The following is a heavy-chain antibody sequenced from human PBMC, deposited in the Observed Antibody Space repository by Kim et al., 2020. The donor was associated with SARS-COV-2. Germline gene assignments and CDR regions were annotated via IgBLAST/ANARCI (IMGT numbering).Heavy chain of an antibody. CDR1: GYTFTSFY. D-gene: IGHD2-2*01. Sequence: ASVKVSCTASGYTFTSFYIHWVRQAPGQGLEWMGIINPSGGGTDYAQKFHGRVTLTRDTSTSTVYMELRGLRSEDTAVYYCARQLRDYYMDVWGKGTTVT. CDR3: ARQLRDYYMDV. CDR2: INPSGGGT. V-gene: IGHV1-46*01. J-gene: IGHJ6*03.